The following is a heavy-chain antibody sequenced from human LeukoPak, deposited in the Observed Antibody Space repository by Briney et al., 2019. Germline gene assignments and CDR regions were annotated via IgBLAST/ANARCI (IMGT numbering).Heavy chain of an antibody. Sequence: SETLSLTCTVSGGSISSSSYYWGWIRQPPGKGLEWIGSIYYSGSTNYNPSLKSRVTMSVDTSKNQFSLKLSSVTAADTAVYYCARDGSYCSSTSCYPPSIKSYYYYYMDVWGKGTTVTVSS. D-gene: IGHD2-2*01. CDR3: ARDGSYCSSTSCYPPSIKSYYYYYMDV. V-gene: IGHV4-39*07. J-gene: IGHJ6*03. CDR2: IYYSGST. CDR1: GGSISSSSYY.